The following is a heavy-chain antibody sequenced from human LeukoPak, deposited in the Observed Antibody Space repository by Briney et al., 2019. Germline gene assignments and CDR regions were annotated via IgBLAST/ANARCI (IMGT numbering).Heavy chain of an antibody. CDR1: GFTFSSYW. J-gene: IGHJ6*03. CDR2: IKQDGSEK. V-gene: IGHV3-7*01. Sequence: GGSLRLSCAASGFTFSSYWMSWVRQAPGKGLEWVANIKQDGSEKYYVDSVKGRFTISRDNAKNSLYLQMNSLRAEDTAVYYCARVSSSWLEYYYYMDVWGKGTTVTVSS. CDR3: ARVSSSWLEYYYYMDV. D-gene: IGHD6-13*01.